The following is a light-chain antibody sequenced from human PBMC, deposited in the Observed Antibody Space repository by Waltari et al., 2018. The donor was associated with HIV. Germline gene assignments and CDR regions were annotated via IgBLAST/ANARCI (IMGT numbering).Light chain of an antibody. CDR3: HYYGDPPRK. V-gene: IGKV3-20*01. CDR1: QSIYNNQ. CDR2: GTS. J-gene: IGKJ1*01. Sequence: EIVLTQSPGTLSLSPGQRATLSCRASQSIYNNQLAWYQQRRGQAPRLIIYGTSNRTPGTPDRFSGAGSGTDFTLAISRLAPEDFATYYCHYYGDPPRKFGQGTKVEV.